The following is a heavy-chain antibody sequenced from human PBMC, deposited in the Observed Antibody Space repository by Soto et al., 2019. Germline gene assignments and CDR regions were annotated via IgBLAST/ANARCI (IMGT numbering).Heavy chain of an antibody. V-gene: IGHV2-5*01. J-gene: IGHJ5*02. CDR1: GFSLSTSGVG. CDR2: IYWNDDK. CDR3: AHRRRGMVRGVPFDP. D-gene: IGHD3-10*01. Sequence: QITLKESGPTLVKPTQTLTLTCTFSGFSLSTSGVGVGWIRQPPGKALEWLALIYWNDDKRYSPSLKSRLTITKDTSINQVVLTMTNMDPVDTATYYCAHRRRGMVRGVPFDPWGQGTLVTVSS.